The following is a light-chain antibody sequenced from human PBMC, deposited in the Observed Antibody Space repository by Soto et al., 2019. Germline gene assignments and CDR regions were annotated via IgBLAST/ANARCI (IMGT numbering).Light chain of an antibody. CDR3: QKYNSAPWT. CDR2: APS. V-gene: IGKV1-27*01. CDR1: QGISNY. Sequence: DIQMTQSPSSLSASVGDRVTITCRASQGISNYLAWYQQKPGKVPKLLIYAPSTLQSGVPSRVSGSGSGTDFTLTISSLQPEDVEIYYCQKYNSAPWTFGQGTKVDIK. J-gene: IGKJ1*01.